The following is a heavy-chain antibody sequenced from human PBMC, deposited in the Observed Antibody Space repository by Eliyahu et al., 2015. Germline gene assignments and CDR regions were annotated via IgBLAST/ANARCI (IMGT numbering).Heavy chain of an antibody. D-gene: IGHD3-22*01. V-gene: IGHV3-7*03. Sequence: EVQLVESGGGLVQPGGSLRLSCADSGFTFRXYWMXWVRQAPGKGLEWVANIIQDGRENYYVDSVKGRFTISRDNAKNSLYLQMNSLRAEDTAVYYCARERYYYDSSKDYWYFDLWGRGTLVTVSS. CDR2: IIQDGREN. CDR3: ARERYYYDSSKDYWYFDL. J-gene: IGHJ2*01. CDR1: GFTFRXYW.